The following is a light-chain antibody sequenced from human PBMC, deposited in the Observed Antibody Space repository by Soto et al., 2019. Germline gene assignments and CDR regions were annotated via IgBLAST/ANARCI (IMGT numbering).Light chain of an antibody. CDR3: CSYVGGYSYV. Sequence: QSALTQPRSVSGSPGQSVTVSCIGNSSDVGDYNSVSWYQQHPGKAPKLMIYDVSNRPSGVPDRFSGSKSGNTASLTISGLQAEDEADYYCCSYVGGYSYVFGIVTKLTVL. V-gene: IGLV2-11*01. CDR2: DVS. J-gene: IGLJ1*01. CDR1: SSDVGDYNS.